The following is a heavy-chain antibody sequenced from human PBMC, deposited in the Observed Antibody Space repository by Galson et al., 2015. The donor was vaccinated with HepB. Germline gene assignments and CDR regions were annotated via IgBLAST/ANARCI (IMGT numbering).Heavy chain of an antibody. CDR2: INPYSGGT. CDR3: AVYCSGDNCYSP. D-gene: IGHD2-15*01. V-gene: IGHV1-2*06. Sequence: SVKVSCKASGYTFTAHYIHWVRQAPGQGLEWVGRINPYSGGTNYAQKFQGRVTMTRDTSISTAYMELSSLRSDDTALYYCAVYCSGDNCYSPWGRGTLVTVSS. CDR1: GYTFTAHY. J-gene: IGHJ5*02.